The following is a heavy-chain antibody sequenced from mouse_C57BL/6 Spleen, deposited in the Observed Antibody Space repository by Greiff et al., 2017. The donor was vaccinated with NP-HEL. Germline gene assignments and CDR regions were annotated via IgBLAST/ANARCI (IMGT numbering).Heavy chain of an antibody. CDR1: GYTFTSYW. D-gene: IGHD1-1*01. CDR2: IHPNSGST. Sequence: QVQLQQPGAELVKPGASVKLSCKASGYTFTSYWMHWVKQRPGQGLEWIGMIHPNSGSTNYNEKFKSKATLTVDKSSSTAYMQLSSLTSEDSAVYYCARSLVSSPYYYAMDYWGQGTSVTVSS. J-gene: IGHJ4*01. CDR3: ARSLVSSPYYYAMDY. V-gene: IGHV1-64*01.